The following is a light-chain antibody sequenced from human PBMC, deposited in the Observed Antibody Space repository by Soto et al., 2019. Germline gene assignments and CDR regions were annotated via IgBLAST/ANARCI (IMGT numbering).Light chain of an antibody. CDR2: GTS. CDR3: HHYNNWWA. Sequence: VMTQSPATLSVSPGERVTLSCTSSQSVSTHLACYQQKLGQARSLLISGTSTRATGIPDRFRGTGSVTEFSLPINSLQSEDFAVYYCHHYNNWWAFGQGTKVDI. J-gene: IGKJ1*01. V-gene: IGKV3-15*01. CDR1: QSVSTH.